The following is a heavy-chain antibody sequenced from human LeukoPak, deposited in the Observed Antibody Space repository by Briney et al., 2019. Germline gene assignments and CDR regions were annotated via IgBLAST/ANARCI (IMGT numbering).Heavy chain of an antibody. Sequence: PSETLSLTCTVSGGSVSSSNYYWGWIRQPPGKGLEWIGIIYYSGSTYYNPSLKSRVTISVDTSKNQFSLKLSSVTAADTAVYYCARGAAPGTGWFDPWGQGTLVTVSS. J-gene: IGHJ5*02. CDR3: ARGAAPGTGWFDP. D-gene: IGHD6-13*01. V-gene: IGHV4-39*07. CDR2: IYYSGST. CDR1: GGSVSSSNYY.